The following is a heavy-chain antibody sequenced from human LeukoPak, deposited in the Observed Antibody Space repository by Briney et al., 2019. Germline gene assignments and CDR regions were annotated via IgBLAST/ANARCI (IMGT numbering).Heavy chain of an antibody. J-gene: IGHJ3*02. CDR3: ARLSDSISCFGFDI. CDR2: IKQDESEK. D-gene: IGHD2-2*01. CDR1: GFTFSSYW. V-gene: IGHV3-7*01. Sequence: GGSLRLSCEASGFTFSSYWMSWDRQAPGKGLEWVANIKQDESEKYYVDSVKGRFTISRDNAKNSLYLQMNSLRAEDTAVYYCARLSDSISCFGFDIWGQGTTVTVSS.